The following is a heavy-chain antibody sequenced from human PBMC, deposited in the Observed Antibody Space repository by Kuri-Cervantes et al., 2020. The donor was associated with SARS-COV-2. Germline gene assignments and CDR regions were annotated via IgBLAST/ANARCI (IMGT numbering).Heavy chain of an antibody. CDR2: ISYDGKKK. CDR1: GFNFSTTD. CDR3: ARVVATTVRGTNYYYYGMDV. D-gene: IGHD5-12*01. Sequence: GGSLRLSCTASGFNFSTTDMHWVRQTPGKGLEWVAVISYDGKKKKCVASGKGRFTISRDNAKNTLYLQMNSLRAEDTAVYYCARVVATTVRGTNYYYYGMDVWGQGTTVTVSS. J-gene: IGHJ6*02. V-gene: IGHV3-30*03.